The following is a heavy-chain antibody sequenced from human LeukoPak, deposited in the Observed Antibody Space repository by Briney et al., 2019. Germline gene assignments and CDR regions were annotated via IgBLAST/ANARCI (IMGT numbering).Heavy chain of an antibody. Sequence: ASVKVSCKASGYTFTGYYMHWVRQAPGQGLEWMGWINPNSGGTNYAQKFQGRVTMTRDTSISTAYMELSRLRSDDTAVYYCARLYYDSSGYPPADYWGQGTLVTVSS. V-gene: IGHV1-2*02. J-gene: IGHJ4*02. CDR2: INPNSGGT. D-gene: IGHD3-22*01. CDR3: ARLYYDSSGYPPADY. CDR1: GYTFTGYY.